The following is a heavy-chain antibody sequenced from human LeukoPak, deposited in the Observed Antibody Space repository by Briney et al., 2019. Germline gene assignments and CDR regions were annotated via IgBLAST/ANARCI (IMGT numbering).Heavy chain of an antibody. V-gene: IGHV1-2*02. CDR3: ATILWFRELSFDY. J-gene: IGHJ4*02. Sequence: GASVKVSRKASGYTFTGYYMHWVRQAPGQGLEWMGWINPNSGGTNYAQKFQGRVTMTRDTSISTAYMELSRLRSDDTAVYYCATILWFRELSFDYWGQGTLVTVSS. D-gene: IGHD3-10*01. CDR2: INPNSGGT. CDR1: GYTFTGYY.